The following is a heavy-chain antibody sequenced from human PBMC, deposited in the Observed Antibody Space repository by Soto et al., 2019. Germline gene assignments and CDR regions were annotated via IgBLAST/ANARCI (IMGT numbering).Heavy chain of an antibody. CDR1: GFKFRSHA. CDR3: AKDQDTSGYYSVGD. D-gene: IGHD3-22*01. V-gene: IGHV3-30-3*01. Sequence: QVPLVESGGGVVQPGTSLRLSCAASGFKFRSHAMHWVRQAPGQGLEWVAVISFDGSSQYYADFVKGRFTISRDNSKTTLYLQLNSLRAEDTALYFCAKDQDTSGYYSVGDWGRGTLVTVSS. CDR2: ISFDGSSQ. J-gene: IGHJ4*02.